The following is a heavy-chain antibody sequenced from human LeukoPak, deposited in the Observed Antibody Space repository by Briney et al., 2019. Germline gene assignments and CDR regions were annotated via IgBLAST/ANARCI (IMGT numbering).Heavy chain of an antibody. D-gene: IGHD3-16*02. CDR1: GYTFTSYA. CDR2: INAGNGNT. V-gene: IGHV1-3*01. J-gene: IGHJ4*02. CDR3: AGGGRIMITFGGVIVDY. Sequence: ASVKVSCKASGYTFTSYAMHWVRQAPGQRLEWMGWINAGNGNTKYSQKFQGRVTITRDTSASIAYMELSSLRSEDTAVYYCAGGGRIMITFGGVIVDYWGQGTLVTVSS.